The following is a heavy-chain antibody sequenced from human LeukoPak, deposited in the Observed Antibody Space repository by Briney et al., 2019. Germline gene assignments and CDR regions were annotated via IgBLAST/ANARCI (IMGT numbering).Heavy chain of an antibody. J-gene: IGHJ4*02. D-gene: IGHD3-10*01. CDR2: ISGSGGST. CDR3: ARRGYGSGSYGGD. V-gene: IGHV3-23*01. Sequence: GGSLRLSCAASGFTFSSYAMSWVRQAPGKGLEWVSAISGSGGSTYYADSVKGRFTISRDNSKNTLYLQMNSLRAEDTAVYYCARRGYGSGSYGGDWGQGTLVTVSS. CDR1: GFTFSSYA.